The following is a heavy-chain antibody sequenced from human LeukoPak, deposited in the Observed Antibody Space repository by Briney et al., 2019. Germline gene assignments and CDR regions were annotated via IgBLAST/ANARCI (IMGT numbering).Heavy chain of an antibody. Sequence: RASETLSLTCAVYGGSFSGYYWSWIRQPPGKGLEWIGSISYSGTTYYNPSLKSRVTISVDTSENHFSLKLSSVTAADTAVYYCAANSADYNTLGSSYKVWGQGTLVTVSS. CDR2: ISYSGTT. V-gene: IGHV4-34*01. J-gene: IGHJ4*02. CDR1: GGSFSGYY. CDR3: AANSADYNTLGSSYKV. D-gene: IGHD3-10*01.